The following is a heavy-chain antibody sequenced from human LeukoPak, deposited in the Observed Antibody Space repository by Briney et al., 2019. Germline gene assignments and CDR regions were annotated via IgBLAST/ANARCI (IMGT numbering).Heavy chain of an antibody. CDR1: GFIFRTYE. CDR3: AREGEAGTGAYDI. Sequence: GGSLRLSCAASGFIFRTYEMHWVRQGSGKTLEWVSAIGDADTYYTGSVKGRFTISRDNAKNSMFLQMNSLRAEDTAVYYCAREGEAGTGAYDIWGQGTMVTVSS. D-gene: IGHD6-19*01. CDR2: IGDADT. V-gene: IGHV3-13*01. J-gene: IGHJ3*02.